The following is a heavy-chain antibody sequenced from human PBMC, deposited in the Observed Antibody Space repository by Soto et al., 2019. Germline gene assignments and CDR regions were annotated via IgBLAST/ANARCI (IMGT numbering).Heavy chain of an antibody. D-gene: IGHD6-19*01. J-gene: IGHJ3*02. CDR3: ARTGPIAVAGDDAFDI. CDR2: IYYSGST. Sequence: QLQLQESGPGLVKPSETLSLTCTVSGGSISSSSYYWGWIRQPPGKGLEWIGSIYYSGSTYYNPSLKSRVTISVDTSKNQFSLKLSSVTAADTAVYYCARTGPIAVAGDDAFDIWGQGTMVTVSS. CDR1: GGSISSSSYY. V-gene: IGHV4-39*01.